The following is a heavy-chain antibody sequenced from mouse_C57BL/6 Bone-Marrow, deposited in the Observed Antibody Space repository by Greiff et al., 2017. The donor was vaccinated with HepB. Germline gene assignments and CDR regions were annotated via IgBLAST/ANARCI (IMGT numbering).Heavy chain of an antibody. CDR3: ARCYYGKRDY. V-gene: IGHV1-81*01. Sequence: QVHVKQSGAELARPGASVKLSCKASGYTFTSYGISWVKQRTGQGLEWIGEIYPRSGNTYYNEKFKGKATLTADKSSSTAYMELRSLTSEDSAVYFCARCYYGKRDYWGQGTTLTVSS. D-gene: IGHD1-1*01. J-gene: IGHJ2*01. CDR2: IYPRSGNT. CDR1: GYTFTSYG.